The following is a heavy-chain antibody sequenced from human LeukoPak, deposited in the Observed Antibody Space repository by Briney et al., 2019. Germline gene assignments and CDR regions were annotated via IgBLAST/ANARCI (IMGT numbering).Heavy chain of an antibody. CDR3: ARVRGVWIAAADNGYFDY. CDR1: GGSFSGYY. J-gene: IGHJ4*02. V-gene: IGHV4-34*01. D-gene: IGHD6-13*01. CDR2: INHSGST. Sequence: KPSETLSLTCAVYGGSFSGYYWSWIRQPPGKGLEWIGEINHSGSTNYNPSLKSRVTISVDTSKNQFSLKLSSVTAADTAVYYCARVRGVWIAAADNGYFDYWGQGTLVTVSS.